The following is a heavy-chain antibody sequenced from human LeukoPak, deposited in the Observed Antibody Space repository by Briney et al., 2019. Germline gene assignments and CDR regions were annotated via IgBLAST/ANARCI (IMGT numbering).Heavy chain of an antibody. CDR3: ARAVSSLGYFDY. CDR2: ISSSSSYI. CDR1: GFTFSSYS. D-gene: IGHD3-16*01. J-gene: IGHJ4*02. V-gene: IGHV3-21*01. Sequence: GGSLRLSCAASGFTFSSYSMNWVRQAPGKGLEWVSSISSSSSYIYYADSVKGRFTISRDNAKNSLYLQMNSLRAEDTAVYYCARAVSSLGYFDYWGQGNLVTVSS.